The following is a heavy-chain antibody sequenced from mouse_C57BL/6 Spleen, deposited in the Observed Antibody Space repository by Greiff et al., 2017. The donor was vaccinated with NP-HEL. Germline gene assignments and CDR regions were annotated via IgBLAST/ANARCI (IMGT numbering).Heavy chain of an antibody. CDR1: GFTFSSYT. J-gene: IGHJ3*01. D-gene: IGHD1-1*01. V-gene: IGHV5-9*01. CDR3: ARHNYGSTWFAY. CDR2: ISGGGGNT. Sequence: EVNLVESGGGLVKPGGSLKLSCAASGFTFSSYTMSWVRQTPEKRLEWVATISGGGGNTYYPDSVKGRFTISRDNAKNTLYLQMSSLRSEDTALYYCARHNYGSTWFAYWGQGTLVTVSA.